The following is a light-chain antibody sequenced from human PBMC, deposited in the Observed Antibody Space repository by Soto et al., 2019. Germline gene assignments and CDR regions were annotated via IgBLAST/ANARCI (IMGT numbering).Light chain of an antibody. V-gene: IGKV3-20*01. CDR3: QHYGTSAL. Sequence: EIVLTQSPGTLSLSPGERATLSCRASQSVSDMYLAWYQQKPGQAPSLLIYASTRATGIPDRFSGSGSGTDFTITISRLEPEDFAVYYCQHYGTSALFGPGTKVEIK. CDR1: QSVSDMY. J-gene: IGKJ3*01. CDR2: AS.